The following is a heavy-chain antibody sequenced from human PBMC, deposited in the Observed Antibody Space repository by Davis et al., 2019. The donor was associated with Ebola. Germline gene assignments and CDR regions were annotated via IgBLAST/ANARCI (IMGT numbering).Heavy chain of an antibody. CDR2: ISYDGSNK. Sequence: GGSLRLSCAASGFTFSSYAMHWVRQAPGKGLEWVAVISYDGSNKYYADSVKGRFTISRDNSKNTLYLQMNSLRAEDTAFYYCAKDVERYFDWFSFDSWGQGTLVTVSS. D-gene: IGHD3-9*01. CDR1: GFTFSSYA. CDR3: AKDVERYFDWFSFDS. J-gene: IGHJ4*02. V-gene: IGHV3-30-3*01.